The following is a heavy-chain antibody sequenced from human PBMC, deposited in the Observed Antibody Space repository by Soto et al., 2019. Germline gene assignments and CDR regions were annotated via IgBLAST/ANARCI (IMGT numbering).Heavy chain of an antibody. D-gene: IGHD2-15*01. CDR3: ARGGSWRHFDY. Sequence: GGSLRLSCAASGFTFSDHYMDWVRQAPGKGLQWVGRIRDKAHSYSTEYAASVKGRFAISRDDSENSLYLQMNGLKTEDTAVYYCARGGSWRHFDYWGQGTLVTVSS. CDR2: IRDKAHSYST. V-gene: IGHV3-72*01. CDR1: GFTFSDHY. J-gene: IGHJ4*02.